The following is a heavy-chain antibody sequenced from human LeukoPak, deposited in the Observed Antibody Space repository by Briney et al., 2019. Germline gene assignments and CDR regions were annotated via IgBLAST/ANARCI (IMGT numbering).Heavy chain of an antibody. CDR2: IYYSGST. CDR1: GGSISSSIYY. CDR3: ARHIPDGSYYNYYYCYMDV. D-gene: IGHD1-26*01. Sequence: SETLSLTCTVSGGSISSSIYYWDWIRQSPGKGLEWIGSIYYSGSTYYNPSLKSRVTISVDTSQNQFSLKLSSVTAADTAVYYCARHIPDGSYYNYYYCYMDVWGKGTTVTISS. V-gene: IGHV4-39*01. J-gene: IGHJ6*03.